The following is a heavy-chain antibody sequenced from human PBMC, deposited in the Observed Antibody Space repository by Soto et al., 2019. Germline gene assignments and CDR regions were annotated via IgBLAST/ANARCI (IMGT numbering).Heavy chain of an antibody. V-gene: IGHV4-4*07. Sequence: SETLSLTCSVSGGSLSKYYWSWIRQPAGKGLEWIGRISTSGHVVSKVSLRSRLTMSVDMSNNHFSLKLTSVTAADTAVYYCARDNNDFWSLYPLAFDYWGQGALVT. D-gene: IGHD3-3*01. J-gene: IGHJ4*02. CDR3: ARDNNDFWSLYPLAFDY. CDR1: GGSLSKYY. CDR2: ISTSGHV.